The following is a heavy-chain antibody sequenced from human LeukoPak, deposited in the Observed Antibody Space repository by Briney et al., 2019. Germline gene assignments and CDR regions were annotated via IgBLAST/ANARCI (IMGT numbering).Heavy chain of an antibody. CDR1: GFTFNRNW. CDR2: ISQDGSEK. CDR3: ARDKYYDRYFDS. V-gene: IGHV3-7*01. Sequence: PGGSLRPSCVASGFTFNRNWMSCVRQAPGKGLEGVAKISQDGSEKYYVDSVNGRFTISRDNAKNTLSLQMNRLRAKDTAVYYCARDKYYDRYFDSWGRGTLVTGS. J-gene: IGHJ4*02. D-gene: IGHD3-22*01.